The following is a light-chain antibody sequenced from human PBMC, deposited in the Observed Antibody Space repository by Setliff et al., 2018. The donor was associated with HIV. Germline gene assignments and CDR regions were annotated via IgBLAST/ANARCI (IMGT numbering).Light chain of an antibody. Sequence: DIVMTQSPDSLSVSLGERATINCKSSRSVLYSSNNKNYLAWYQQKLGQPPKLLIYWASTRESGVPDRFSGSGSGTDFTLTISRLQAEDVAVYFCQQYYSSPLTFGQGTKVDIK. CDR1: RSVLYSSNNKNY. J-gene: IGKJ1*01. V-gene: IGKV4-1*01. CDR3: QQYYSSPLT. CDR2: WAS.